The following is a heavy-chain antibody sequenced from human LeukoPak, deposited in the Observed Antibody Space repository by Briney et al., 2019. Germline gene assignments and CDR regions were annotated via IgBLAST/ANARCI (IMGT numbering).Heavy chain of an antibody. CDR1: GYTFNDYY. Sequence: ASVKVSCKASGYTFNDYYIQWLRQAPGQGPEWMGWVKPDSGDTYYAQKLQGRFTMTRDTSISTAFMELSMLTSADTAVYYCAKHLWFGDTGYFDSWGQGTLVVVSS. CDR3: AKHLWFGDTGYFDS. CDR2: VKPDSGDT. D-gene: IGHD3-10*01. J-gene: IGHJ4*02. V-gene: IGHV1-2*02.